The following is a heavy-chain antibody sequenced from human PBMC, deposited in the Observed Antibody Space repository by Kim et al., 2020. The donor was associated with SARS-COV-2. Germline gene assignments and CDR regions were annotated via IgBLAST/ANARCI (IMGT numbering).Heavy chain of an antibody. J-gene: IGHJ6*02. Sequence: GESLKISCKGSGYSFTSYWIGWVRQMPGKGLEWMGIIYPGDSDTRYSPSFQGQVTISADKSISTAYLQWSSLKASDTAMYYCASSRVEGGSGSSTIYYYGMDVWGQGTTVTVSS. CDR2: IYPGDSDT. CDR1: GYSFTSYW. CDR3: ASSRVEGGSGSSTIYYYGMDV. V-gene: IGHV5-51*01. D-gene: IGHD3-10*01.